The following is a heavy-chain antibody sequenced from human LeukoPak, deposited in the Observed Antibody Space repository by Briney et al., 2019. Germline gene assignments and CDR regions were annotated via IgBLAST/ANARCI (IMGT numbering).Heavy chain of an antibody. D-gene: IGHD1-1*01. CDR1: DFNFRSNW. Sequence: GGSLRLSCVASDFNFRSNWMDWVRQAPGKGLEWVANIKGDGSEKNYVDSVKGRFSISRDNAKNSLYLEMNSLRAEDTGVYYCANEGDWNLDYWGQGALVTVSS. CDR3: ANEGDWNLDY. CDR2: IKGDGSEK. J-gene: IGHJ4*02. V-gene: IGHV3-7*01.